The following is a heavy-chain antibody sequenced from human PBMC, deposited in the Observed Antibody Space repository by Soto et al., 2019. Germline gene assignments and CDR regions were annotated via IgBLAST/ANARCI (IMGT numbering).Heavy chain of an antibody. CDR1: EFTFSNYA. CDR3: AKNPGYYYDSTGYHFAY. J-gene: IGHJ4*02. V-gene: IGHV3-23*01. CDR2: ISYGGGTT. D-gene: IGHD3-22*01. Sequence: GGSLRLSCAASEFTFSNYAMSWVLQAPGKGLEWVSAISYGGGTTYYADSVKGRFTISRDNSKNTLYLQMNSLRAEDTAVYYCAKNPGYYYDSTGYHFAYRGQGTLVTVSS.